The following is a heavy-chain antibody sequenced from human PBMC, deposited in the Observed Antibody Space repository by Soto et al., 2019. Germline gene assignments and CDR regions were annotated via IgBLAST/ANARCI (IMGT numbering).Heavy chain of an antibody. Sequence: EVHLVESGGGLVQPGGSLSLSCAASGFTVSSAYMAWVRQAPGKGLEWVSSIYTAGNTYYADSVKGRFTISRDGSENTLYLQTNSLRAEDTAVYYCARCGGSENYCYFFDYWGRGTLITVSS. CDR2: IYTAGNT. CDR3: ARCGGSENYCYFFDY. V-gene: IGHV3-66*01. D-gene: IGHD3-10*01. J-gene: IGHJ4*02. CDR1: GFTVSSAY.